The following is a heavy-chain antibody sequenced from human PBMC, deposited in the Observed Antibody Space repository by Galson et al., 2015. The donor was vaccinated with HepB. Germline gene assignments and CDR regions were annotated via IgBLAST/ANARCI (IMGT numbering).Heavy chain of an antibody. CDR2: IDPSDSFT. CDR3: ARHEAPMLATYWFDV. D-gene: IGHD3-10*02. CDR1: GYIFTRHW. V-gene: IGHV5-10-1*01. Sequence: QSGAEVKKPGESLRISCEASGYIFTRHWISWVRQMPGKGLEWMGRIDPSDSFTNYSPSFKGHVTISADKSSNSAYLQWNSLKVSDTARYYCARHEAPMLATYWFDVWGQGTLVTDSS. J-gene: IGHJ5*02.